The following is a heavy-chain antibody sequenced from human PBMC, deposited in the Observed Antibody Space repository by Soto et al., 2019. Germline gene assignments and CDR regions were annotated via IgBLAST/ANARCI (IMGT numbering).Heavy chain of an antibody. D-gene: IGHD5-12*01. J-gene: IGHJ4*02. CDR2: ISYDGSNK. CDR1: GFTFSSYD. Sequence: GGSLRLSCAASGFTFSSYDMHLIRQAQGKGLEWVAVISYDGSNKYYADSVKGRFTISRDSSKNTLYLQMNSLRAEDTAVYYCAKEYSGYDHFDYWGQGTRVTVSS. V-gene: IGHV3-30*18. CDR3: AKEYSGYDHFDY.